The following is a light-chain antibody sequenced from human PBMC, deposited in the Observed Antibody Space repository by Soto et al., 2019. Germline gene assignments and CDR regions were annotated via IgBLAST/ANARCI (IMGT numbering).Light chain of an antibody. CDR1: QSVSSSY. CDR2: GAS. Sequence: EIVLTQSPGTLSLSPGERATLSCRASQSVSSSYLAWYQQKPGQAPRLLIYGASSRATGIPDRFSGSGSGRDFTITSSSLKTEDFAAYYCQQYGSSPYTFGQGTKLEIK. J-gene: IGKJ2*01. V-gene: IGKV3-20*01. CDR3: QQYGSSPYT.